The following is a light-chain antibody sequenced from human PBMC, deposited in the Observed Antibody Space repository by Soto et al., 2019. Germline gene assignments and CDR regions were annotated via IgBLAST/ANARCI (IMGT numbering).Light chain of an antibody. CDR3: QQSYSTQVT. J-gene: IGKJ5*01. Sequence: DIQLTQSPSSLSASVGDRVTITCRASESISNYLNWYQQKPGKAPKLLIYAASSLQSGVPSRFSGSGSGTDFTFTISRLQPEDIATYYCQQSYSTQVTFGQGTRMEI. CDR2: AAS. CDR1: ESISNY. V-gene: IGKV1-39*01.